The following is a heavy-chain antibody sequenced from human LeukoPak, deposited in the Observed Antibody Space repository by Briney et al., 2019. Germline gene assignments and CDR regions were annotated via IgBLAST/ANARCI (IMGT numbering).Heavy chain of an antibody. Sequence: PSETLSLTCTVSGGSISSSSYYWGWIRQPPGKGLEWIGSIYYSGSTYYNPSLKSRVTISVDTSKNQFSLELSSVTAADTAVYYCARESYGYCSSTSCQNWFDPWGQGTLVTVSS. CDR2: IYYSGST. J-gene: IGHJ5*02. CDR1: GGSISSSSYY. D-gene: IGHD2-2*01. CDR3: ARESYGYCSSTSCQNWFDP. V-gene: IGHV4-39*07.